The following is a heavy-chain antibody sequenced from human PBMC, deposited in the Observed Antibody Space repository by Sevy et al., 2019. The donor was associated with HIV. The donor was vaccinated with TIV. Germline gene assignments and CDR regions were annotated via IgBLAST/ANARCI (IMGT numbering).Heavy chain of an antibody. V-gene: IGHV3-30*02. CDR1: GFTFSYSG. D-gene: IGHD3-10*01. CDR3: VKNTAAVGVGGFDY. J-gene: IGHJ4*02. CDR2: IQFDGSSQ. Sequence: GGSLRLSCAASGFTFSYSGMHWVRQAPGKGLEWVTFIQFDGSSQYYADSVKGRFTILRDNSKNTLYLQMNSLRGDDTAVYYWVKNTAAVGVGGFDYWGQGALVTVSS.